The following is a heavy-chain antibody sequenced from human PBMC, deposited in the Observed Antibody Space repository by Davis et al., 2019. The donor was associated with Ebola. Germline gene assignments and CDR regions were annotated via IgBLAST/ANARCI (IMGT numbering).Heavy chain of an antibody. J-gene: IGHJ4*02. V-gene: IGHV3-7*01. D-gene: IGHD3-10*01. Sequence: GESLKISCAASGFTFSSHWMTWVRQAPGKGLEWEANIKEDGSEKDYVDSVKGRFTISRDNAKNSLFLQINSLRVEDTAVYYCARRGAGSIDYWGLGTLVTVSS. CDR1: GFTFSSHW. CDR2: IKEDGSEK. CDR3: ARRGAGSIDY.